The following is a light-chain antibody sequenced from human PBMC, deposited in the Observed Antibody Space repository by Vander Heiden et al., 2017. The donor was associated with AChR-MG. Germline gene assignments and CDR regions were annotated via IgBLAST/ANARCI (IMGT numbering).Light chain of an antibody. CDR3: QKYESIPPT. Sequence: DIQMTQSPSSLSASVGDRVTITCQASEDINNYVNWYQQKPGKAPELLIYDASRLETGVPSRVSGSGFGTHFTFTITSLQPEDIATYYCQKYESIPPTFGQGTRLEIK. CDR2: DAS. V-gene: IGKV1-33*01. CDR1: EDINNY. J-gene: IGKJ5*01.